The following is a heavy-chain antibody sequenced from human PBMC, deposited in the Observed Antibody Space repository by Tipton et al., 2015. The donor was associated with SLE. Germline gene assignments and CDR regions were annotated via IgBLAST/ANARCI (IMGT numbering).Heavy chain of an antibody. Sequence: TLSLTCTVSGASISSSSYYWVWFRQPPGKGLEWTGSVYYSGTTNYNPSLKSRVTISVDTSKNQFSLKLSSVTAADTAVYYCARDSSGGYNWFDPWGQGTLVTVSS. CDR3: ARDSSGGYNWFDP. CDR1: GASISSSSYY. D-gene: IGHD3-22*01. CDR2: VYYSGTT. J-gene: IGHJ5*02. V-gene: IGHV4-39*07.